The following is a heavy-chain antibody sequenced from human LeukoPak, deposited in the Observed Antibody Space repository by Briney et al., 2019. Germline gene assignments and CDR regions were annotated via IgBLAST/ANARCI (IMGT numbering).Heavy chain of an antibody. CDR1: GYTFTGYY. J-gene: IGHJ4*02. V-gene: IGHV1-2*06. D-gene: IGHD5-18*01. Sequence: ASVKVSCKASGYTFTGYYMHWVRQAPGQGLEWMGRINPNSGGTNYAQKFQGRVTMTRDTSISTAYMELSRLRSDDTAVYYCARDLPRTAMVATGDHWGQGTLVTVSS. CDR2: INPNSGGT. CDR3: ARDLPRTAMVATGDH.